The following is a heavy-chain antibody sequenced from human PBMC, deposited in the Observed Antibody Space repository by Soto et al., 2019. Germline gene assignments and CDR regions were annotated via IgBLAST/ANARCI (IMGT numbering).Heavy chain of an antibody. Sequence: PGESLKISCKGSGYSFTSYWIGWVRQMPGKGLEWMGIIYPGDSYTSYSPSFQGHVTISADKSISTAYLQWSSLKASDTAMYYCASYSAAGTYYYGMDVWGQGTTVTVSS. J-gene: IGHJ6*02. CDR3: ASYSAAGTYYYGMDV. CDR1: GYSFTSYW. D-gene: IGHD6-13*01. CDR2: IYPGDSYT. V-gene: IGHV5-51*01.